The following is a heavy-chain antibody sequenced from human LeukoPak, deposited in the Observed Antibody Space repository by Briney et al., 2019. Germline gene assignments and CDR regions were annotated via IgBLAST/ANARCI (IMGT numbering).Heavy chain of an antibody. CDR1: GFTFSSYA. CDR2: ISGSGGST. J-gene: IGHJ1*01. D-gene: IGHD3-22*01. Sequence: GGSLRLSCAASGFTFSSYAMSWVRQAPGKGLECVSAISGSGGSTYYADSVKGRFTISRGNSKNTLYLQMNSLRAEDTAVYYCAKDERYYDSSGYYPNGNFQHWGQGTPVTVSS. V-gene: IGHV3-23*01. CDR3: AKDERYYDSSGYYPNGNFQH.